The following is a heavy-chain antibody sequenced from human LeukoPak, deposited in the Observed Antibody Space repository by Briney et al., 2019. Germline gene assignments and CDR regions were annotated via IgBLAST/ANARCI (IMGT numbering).Heavy chain of an antibody. CDR3: ARGAVARGWYFDL. CDR1: GGSISSYY. V-gene: IGHV4-59*08. J-gene: IGHJ2*01. Sequence: SETLSLTCTVSGGSISSYYWSWIRQPPGKGLEWIGYIYYSGSTNYNPSLKSRVTISVDTSKNQFSLKLSSVTAADTAVYYCARGAVARGWYFDLWGRGTLVTVSS. D-gene: IGHD6-19*01. CDR2: IYYSGST.